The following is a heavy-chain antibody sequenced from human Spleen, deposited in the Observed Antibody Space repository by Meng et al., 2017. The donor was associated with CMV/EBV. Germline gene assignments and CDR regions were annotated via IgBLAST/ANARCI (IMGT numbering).Heavy chain of an antibody. Sequence: YTFTGYYMHWVRQAPGQGLEWMGWINPNSGGTNYAQKFQGRVTMTRDTSISTAYMELSRLRSDDTAVYYCARSLEWSPYYYYGMDVWGQGTTVTVSS. CDR1: YTFTGYY. D-gene: IGHD3-3*01. CDR2: INPNSGGT. V-gene: IGHV1-2*02. J-gene: IGHJ6*02. CDR3: ARSLEWSPYYYYGMDV.